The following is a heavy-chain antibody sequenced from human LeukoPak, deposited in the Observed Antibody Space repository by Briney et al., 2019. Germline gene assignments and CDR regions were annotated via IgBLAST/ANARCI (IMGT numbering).Heavy chain of an antibody. Sequence: TSETLSLTCTVSGGSMSSHFWSWIRQPPGKGLEWRGCISHIGTTNYSPSLNGRVTMSVDTSKSQFSLRLSSVTAADTAVYFCAGEQLSFNALNIWGQGTMVTVSS. V-gene: IGHV4-59*11. CDR2: ISHIGTT. CDR1: GGSMSSHF. CDR3: AGEQLSFNALNI. J-gene: IGHJ3*02. D-gene: IGHD1-1*01.